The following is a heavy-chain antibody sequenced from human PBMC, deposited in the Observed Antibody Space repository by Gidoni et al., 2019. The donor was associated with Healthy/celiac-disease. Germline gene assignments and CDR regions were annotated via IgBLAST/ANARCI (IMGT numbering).Heavy chain of an antibody. CDR2: RSYDGSNK. V-gene: IGHV3-30-3*01. J-gene: IGHJ4*02. CDR1: GFTFSSYA. Sequence: VQLVASGGGVVQHGRSLRLSCAASGFTFSSYAMHWVRQAPGKGLEGVAVRSYDGSNKYYADSVKGRFTISRDNSKNTLYLQMNSLRAEDTAVYYCARDIQLWSDYFDYWGQGTLVTVSS. CDR3: ARDIQLWSDYFDY. D-gene: IGHD5-18*01.